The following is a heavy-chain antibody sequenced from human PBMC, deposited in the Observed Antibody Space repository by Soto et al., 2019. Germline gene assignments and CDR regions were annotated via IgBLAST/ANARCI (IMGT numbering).Heavy chain of an antibody. V-gene: IGHV2-5*02. Sequence: QITLKESGPTLVRPTQTLTLTCTFSGFSLSTTGVGVGWIRQPPGKALEWLALIYWDDDKLYSPSLKTRITITEDTSKNEVILTMTNVDPVDTARYYCAQRLPHNGLGREVRTWFDPWGPGTRVSGSS. CDR1: GFSLSTTGVG. CDR2: IYWDDDK. CDR3: AQRLPHNGLGREVRTWFDP. D-gene: IGHD3-10*01. J-gene: IGHJ5*02.